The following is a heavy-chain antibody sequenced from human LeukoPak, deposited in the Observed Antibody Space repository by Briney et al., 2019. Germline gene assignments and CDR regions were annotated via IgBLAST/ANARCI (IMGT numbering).Heavy chain of an antibody. CDR2: IRSKSYGETT. D-gene: IGHD6-13*01. CDR3: FGYISKSNYGMDV. V-gene: IGHV3-49*04. Sequence: AGGSLRLSCTASGFTFGDYAMNWVRQAPGKGPEGVGLIRSKSYGETTEYAASVRGRFTISRDDSRSVAYLQMNSLRAEDTAVYYCFGYISKSNYGMDVWGLGTTVTVSS. J-gene: IGHJ6*02. CDR1: GFTFGDYA.